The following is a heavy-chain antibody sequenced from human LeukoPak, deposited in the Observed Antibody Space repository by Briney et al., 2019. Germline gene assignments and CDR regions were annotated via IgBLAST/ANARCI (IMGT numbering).Heavy chain of an antibody. CDR2: MYYSGIT. V-gene: IGHV4-39*01. CDR3: ARHGRMGTINPSY. J-gene: IGHJ4*02. Sequence: SETLSLTCTVSSGSISNSSYYWGWIRQPPGKGLERIGSMYYSGITYYNPSLKSPPTLSVDTSKNQFSLKLSSVTAADTAVYYSARHGRMGTINPSYWGQGTLVTVSS. CDR1: SGSISNSSYY. D-gene: IGHD5-24*01.